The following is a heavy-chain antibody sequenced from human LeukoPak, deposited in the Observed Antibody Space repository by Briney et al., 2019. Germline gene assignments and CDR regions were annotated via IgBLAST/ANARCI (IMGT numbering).Heavy chain of an antibody. D-gene: IGHD6-13*01. CDR3: AKDTAAAGNLFAY. V-gene: IGHV3-9*01. J-gene: IGHJ4*02. CDR2: ISWNSGSI. CDR1: GSTFDDYA. Sequence: PGGSLRLSCAVSGSTFDDYAMQWVRQAPGKGLEWVSGISWNSGSIGYADSVKGRFTISRDNAKNSLYLQMNSLRAEDTALYYCAKDTAAAGNLFAYWGQRTLVTVSS.